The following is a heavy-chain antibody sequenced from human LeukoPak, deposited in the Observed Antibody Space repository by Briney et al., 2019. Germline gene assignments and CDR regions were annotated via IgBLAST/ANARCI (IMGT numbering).Heavy chain of an antibody. D-gene: IGHD3-22*01. CDR2: IHPNGVNT. CDR1: GFTFSNNG. V-gene: IGHV3-23*01. Sequence: PGGSLRLSCAASGFTFSNNGMAWVRQAPGKGLEWVSSIHPNGVNTHYADSVKGRFTISRDNSKNTLFLQMSNLRVDDTAIYYCAKALYDSPLAGDPWGQGTLVTVSS. CDR3: AKALYDSPLAGDP. J-gene: IGHJ5*02.